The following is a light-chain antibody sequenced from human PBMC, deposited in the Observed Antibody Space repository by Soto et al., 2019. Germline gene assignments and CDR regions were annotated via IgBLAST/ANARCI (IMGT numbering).Light chain of an antibody. CDR3: QQYAGSPRT. Sequence: EIVLTQSPATLSLSPGERATISCRASQSVSSYLAWYQQKPGQAPRLLIYDASNRATGIPARFSGSGSGTDFALTINRVEPEDFAVYFCQQYAGSPRTFGQGTKVDIK. J-gene: IGKJ1*01. CDR1: QSVSSY. CDR2: DAS. V-gene: IGKV3-11*01.